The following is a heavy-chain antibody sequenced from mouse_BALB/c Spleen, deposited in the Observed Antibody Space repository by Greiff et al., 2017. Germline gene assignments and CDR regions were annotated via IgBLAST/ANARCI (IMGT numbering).Heavy chain of an antibody. Sequence: EVQVVESGGGLVKPGGSLKLSCAASGFTFSDYYMYWVRQTPEKRLEWVATISDGGSYTYYPDSVKGRFTISRDNAKNNLYLQMSSLKSEDTAMYYCARDRGLKERYLDVWGAGTTVTVSS. CDR2: ISDGGSYT. D-gene: IGHD3-3*01. CDR3: ARDRGLKERYLDV. V-gene: IGHV5-4*02. CDR1: GFTFSDYY. J-gene: IGHJ1*01.